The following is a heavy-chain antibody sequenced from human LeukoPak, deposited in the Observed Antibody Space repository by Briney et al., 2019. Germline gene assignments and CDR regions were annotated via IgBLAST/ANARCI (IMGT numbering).Heavy chain of an antibody. CDR1: GXTFTSYE. J-gene: IGHJ4*02. CDR3: ARATGLDFDS. V-gene: IGHV3-23*03. CDR2: IYTGNSTT. D-gene: IGHD3/OR15-3a*01. Sequence: PGGSLRLSCAASGXTFTSYEMSWVRQAPGKGLEWVSVIYTGNSTTYYADSVKGRFTISRDNSKNTLYLQMNNLRAEDTAVYYCARATGLDFDSWGQGTLVTVSS.